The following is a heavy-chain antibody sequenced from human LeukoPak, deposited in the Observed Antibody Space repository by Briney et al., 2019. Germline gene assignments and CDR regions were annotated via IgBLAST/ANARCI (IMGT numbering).Heavy chain of an antibody. D-gene: IGHD3-3*01. J-gene: IGHJ4*02. V-gene: IGHV4-30-2*01. CDR2: IYHSWST. Sequence: SETLSLTCAVSGGSISSGGYSWSWIRQPPGKGLEWIGYIYHSWSTYYNPSLKSRVTISVDRSKNQFSLKLSSVTAADTAVYYCARVRGVVPAHADYWGQGTLVTVSS. CDR3: ARVRGVVPAHADY. CDR1: GGSISSGGYS.